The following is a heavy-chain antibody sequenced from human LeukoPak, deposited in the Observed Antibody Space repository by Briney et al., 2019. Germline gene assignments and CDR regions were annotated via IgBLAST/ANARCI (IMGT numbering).Heavy chain of an antibody. J-gene: IGHJ4*02. CDR3: ARDQYDTWSRRGNFDS. V-gene: IGHV3-30-3*01. D-gene: IGHD3-3*01. Sequence: GGSLRLSCAASGFTLSSYPMHWVRQAPGKGLEWLAVIAYDGSITLYTDSVKGRFTISRDNTKNSLYLQMNSLRVEDTAVFYCARDQYDTWSRRGNFDSWGQGTLVIVSS. CDR2: IAYDGSIT. CDR1: GFTLSSYP.